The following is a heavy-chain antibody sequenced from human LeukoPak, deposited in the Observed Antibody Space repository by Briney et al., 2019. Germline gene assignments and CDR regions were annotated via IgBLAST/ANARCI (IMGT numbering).Heavy chain of an antibody. CDR2: ISGTGGTT. D-gene: IGHD6-19*01. CDR1: GFNFNSYT. Sequence: GGSLRLSCAASGFNFNSYTMNWVRQAPGKGLEWVSRISGTGGTTFYADSVKGRFTISRDNSKNTLYLQMNSLRAEDTAVYYCAKRLAMTGTYHFDYWGQGTLVTVSS. J-gene: IGHJ4*02. CDR3: AKRLAMTGTYHFDY. V-gene: IGHV3-23*01.